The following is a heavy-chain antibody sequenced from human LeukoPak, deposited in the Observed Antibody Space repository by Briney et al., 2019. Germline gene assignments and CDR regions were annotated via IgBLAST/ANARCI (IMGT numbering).Heavy chain of an antibody. CDR2: INTNTGNP. CDR3: ARAPPNYYDSSGYYSVGY. V-gene: IGHV7-4-1*02. J-gene: IGHJ4*02. CDR1: GYTFTSYD. Sequence: ASVKVSCKASGYTFTSYDIHWVRQAPGQGLEWMGWINTNTGNPTYAQGFTGRFVFSLDTSVSTAYLQISSLKAEDTAVYYCARAPPNYYDSSGYYSVGYWGQGTLVTVSS. D-gene: IGHD3-22*01.